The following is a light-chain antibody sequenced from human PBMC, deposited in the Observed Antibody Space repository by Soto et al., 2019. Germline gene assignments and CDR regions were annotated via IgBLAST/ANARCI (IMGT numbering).Light chain of an antibody. CDR2: GAS. J-gene: IGKJ4*01. V-gene: IGKV3-20*01. CDR3: QQYGTSGPRS. CDR1: QSLAGSY. Sequence: EIVLVQSPGTLSLSPGERATLSCRASQSLAGSYLAWYQQKPGQAPRLLIDGASTRATGTPDRFSGSGSGTDFTLTISRLEPEDFAVYYCQQYGTSGPRSFGGGTKVEMK.